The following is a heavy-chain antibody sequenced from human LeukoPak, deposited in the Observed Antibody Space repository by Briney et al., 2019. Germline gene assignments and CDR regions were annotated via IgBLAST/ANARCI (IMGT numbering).Heavy chain of an antibody. Sequence: GGSLRLSCAAPGFTFSSYAMSWVRQAPGKGLEWVSAISGSGGSTYYADSVKGRFTIYRDNSKNTMYLQMNSLRAEDTAVYYCAKAVPTIAARLCWFDPWGQGTLVTVSS. J-gene: IGHJ5*02. CDR2: ISGSGGST. CDR3: AKAVPTIAARLCWFDP. V-gene: IGHV3-23*01. D-gene: IGHD6-6*01. CDR1: GFTFSSYA.